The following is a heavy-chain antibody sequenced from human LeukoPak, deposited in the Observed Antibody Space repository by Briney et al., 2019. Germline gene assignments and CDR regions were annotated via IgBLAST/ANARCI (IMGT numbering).Heavy chain of an antibody. D-gene: IGHD2-21*02. V-gene: IGHV3-23*01. CDR2: ISGSGGST. J-gene: IGHJ3*02. CDR3: ARGVLAYCGGDCYSGAFDI. CDR1: GFTFSSYA. Sequence: PGGSLRLSCAASGFTFSSYAMSWVRQAPGKGLEWVSAISGSGGSTYYADSVKGRFTISRDNSKNTLYLQMNSLRAEDTAVYYCARGVLAYCGGDCYSGAFDIWGQGTMVPVSS.